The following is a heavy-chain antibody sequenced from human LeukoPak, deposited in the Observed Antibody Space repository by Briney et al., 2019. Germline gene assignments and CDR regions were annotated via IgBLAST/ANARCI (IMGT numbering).Heavy chain of an antibody. V-gene: IGHV3-23*01. D-gene: IGHD2-21*02. J-gene: IGHJ3*02. CDR3: VRVVTVSNTDPAFDI. CDR2: ISANGGGT. CDR1: GFTFSNYA. Sequence: GGSLRLSCAASGFTFSNYAINWVRQAPGKGLEWVSGISANGGGTYYADSVKGRFTISRDNSKNTLYLQMNSLRAEDTAAYYCVRVVTVSNTDPAFDIWGRGTLVTVSS.